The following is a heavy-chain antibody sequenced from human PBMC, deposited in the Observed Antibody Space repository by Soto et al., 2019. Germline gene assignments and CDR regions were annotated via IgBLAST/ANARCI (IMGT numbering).Heavy chain of an antibody. V-gene: IGHV1-69*13. J-gene: IGHJ5*02. D-gene: IGHD1-26*01. CDR1: GGSFSIDA. Sequence: ASVKGSWKASGGSFSIDASSWGRQAPGQGLEWMGGIIPIFGTANYAQKFQGRVTITADESTSTAYMELSSLRSEDTAVYSCASTVGATRWFAPWGQGTLVTVSS. CDR3: ASTVGATRWFAP. CDR2: IIPIFGTA.